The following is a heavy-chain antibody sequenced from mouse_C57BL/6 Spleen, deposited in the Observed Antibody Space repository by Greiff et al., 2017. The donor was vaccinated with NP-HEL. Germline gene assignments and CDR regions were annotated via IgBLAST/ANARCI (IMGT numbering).Heavy chain of an antibody. CDR1: GYTFTSYW. J-gene: IGHJ4*01. V-gene: IGHV1-61*01. Sequence: QVQLQQPGAELVRPGSSVKLSCKASGYTFTSYWLDWVKQRPGQGLEWIGNIYPSDSETHYNQKFKDKATLTVDKSSSTAYMQLSSLTSEDSAVYYCAIYYDYDDCGGPPYYYAMDYWGQGTSVTVSS. CDR3: AIYYDYDDCGGPPYYYAMDY. D-gene: IGHD2-4*01. CDR2: IYPSDSET.